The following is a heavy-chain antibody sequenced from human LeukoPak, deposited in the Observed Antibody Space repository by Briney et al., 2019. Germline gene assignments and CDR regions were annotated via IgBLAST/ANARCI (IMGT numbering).Heavy chain of an antibody. D-gene: IGHD4-23*01. CDR3: ARDIEYGGIYNWFDP. CDR2: IYYSGST. CDR1: GGSISSYY. Sequence: PSETLSLTCTVSGGSISSYYWSWIRQPPGKGLEWIGYIYYSGSTNYNPSLKSRVTISVDTSKSQFSLKLSSVTAADTAVYYCARDIEYGGIYNWFDPWGQGTLVTVSS. V-gene: IGHV4-59*01. J-gene: IGHJ5*02.